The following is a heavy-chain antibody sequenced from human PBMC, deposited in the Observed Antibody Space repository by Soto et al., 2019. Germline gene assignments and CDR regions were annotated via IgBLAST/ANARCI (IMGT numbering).Heavy chain of an antibody. J-gene: IGHJ4*02. CDR3: ARSHDY. CDR1: GFTFSSYA. CDR2: ISYDGSNK. Sequence: GGSLRLSCAASGFTFSSYAMHWVRQAPGKGLEWVAVISYDGSNKYYADSVKGRFTISRDNSKNTLYLQMNSLRAEDTAVYYCARSHDYWGQGTLVTVSS. V-gene: IGHV3-30-3*01.